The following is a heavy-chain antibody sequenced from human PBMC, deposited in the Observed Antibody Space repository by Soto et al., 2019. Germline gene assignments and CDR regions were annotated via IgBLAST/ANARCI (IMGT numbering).Heavy chain of an antibody. J-gene: IGHJ3*02. Sequence: EVQLVESGGGLVKPGGSLRLSCAASGFTVSSYSMNWVRQAPGKGLEWVSPISSSSSDIYYADSVKGRFIISRDNAKNSLYLQMNSLRAKDTAVYYCARGLGHGAADAFDIWGQGTMVTVSS. CDR1: GFTVSSYS. CDR2: ISSSSSDI. D-gene: IGHD1-26*01. CDR3: ARGLGHGAADAFDI. V-gene: IGHV3-21*01.